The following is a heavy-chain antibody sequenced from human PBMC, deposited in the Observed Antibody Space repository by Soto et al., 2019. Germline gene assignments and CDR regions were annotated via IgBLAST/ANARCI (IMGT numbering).Heavy chain of an antibody. Sequence: GGSLRLSCAASGFTFSTYTMSWVRQAPRKGLEWVSAISGSGGSPSYADSVQGRFTISRDNPKNTLYLQMNSLRAEDTAMYYCAKARCSTTNCYVPDYWGQGTLVTVSS. D-gene: IGHD2-2*01. V-gene: IGHV3-23*01. J-gene: IGHJ4*02. CDR1: GFTFSTYT. CDR3: AKARCSTTNCYVPDY. CDR2: ISGSGGSP.